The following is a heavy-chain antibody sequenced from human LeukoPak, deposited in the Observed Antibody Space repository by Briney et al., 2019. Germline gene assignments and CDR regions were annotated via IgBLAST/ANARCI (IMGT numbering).Heavy chain of an antibody. CDR3: AGGRTLGSGSYPFDY. D-gene: IGHD3-10*01. CDR2: IYYSGST. J-gene: IGHJ4*02. CDR1: GGSISSGDYY. Sequence: SETLSLTCTVSGGSISSGDYYWSWIRQPPGKGLEWIGYIYYSGSTYYNPSLKSRVTISVDTSKNQFSLKLSSVTAAATAVYYCAGGRTLGSGSYPFDYWAREPWSPSPQ. V-gene: IGHV4-30-4*01.